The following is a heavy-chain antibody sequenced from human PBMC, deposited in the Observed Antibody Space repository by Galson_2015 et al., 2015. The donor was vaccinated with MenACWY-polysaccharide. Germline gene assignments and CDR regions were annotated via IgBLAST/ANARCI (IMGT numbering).Heavy chain of an antibody. CDR3: AKGLQAGGWSWY. CDR1: GFTFSNYA. D-gene: IGHD6-13*01. J-gene: IGHJ2*01. V-gene: IGHV3-23*01. CDR2: FDGSGGHP. Sequence: SLRLSCAASGFTFSNYAMTWVRQAPGKGLEWVSSFDGSGGHPYYADSARGRFAVSRDDSKNTLYLEMNSLRADDTAVYYCAKGLQAGGWSWY.